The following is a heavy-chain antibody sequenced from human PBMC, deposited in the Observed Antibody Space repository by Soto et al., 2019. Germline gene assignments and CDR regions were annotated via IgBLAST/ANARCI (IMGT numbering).Heavy chain of an antibody. D-gene: IGHD3-22*01. V-gene: IGHV3-21*01. CDR1: GFTFSSYG. J-gene: IGHJ4*02. CDR2: ISSSSSYI. CDR3: ARVAYYYDSSGYYWFSDY. Sequence: GGSLRLSCAASGFTFSSYGMNWVRQAPGKGLEWGSSISSSSSYIYYADSVKGRFTISRDNAKKSLYLQMDSLRAEETAVYYCARVAYYYDSSGYYWFSDYWGQGTLVTVSS.